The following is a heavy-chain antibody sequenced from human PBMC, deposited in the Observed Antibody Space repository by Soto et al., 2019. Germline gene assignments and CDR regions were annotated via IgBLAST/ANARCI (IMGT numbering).Heavy chain of an antibody. CDR1: GRSMISYY. D-gene: IGHD5-18*01. V-gene: IGHV4-4*07. Sequence: SETLSLTCNVSGRSMISYYWSWIRQPAGKGLEWIGRIYTGGNTNYNPSLKSRVTISVDTSKNQFSLKLSSVTAADTAVYYCARDTAMVVSSYYSDYWGQGTLVTVSS. CDR3: ARDTAMVVSSYYSDY. CDR2: IYTGGNT. J-gene: IGHJ4*02.